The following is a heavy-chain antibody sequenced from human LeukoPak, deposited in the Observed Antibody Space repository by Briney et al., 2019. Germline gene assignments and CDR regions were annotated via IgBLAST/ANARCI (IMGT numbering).Heavy chain of an antibody. CDR2: ISDSGGTT. Sequence: GGSLRLSCAASGFTFSSYAMSWVRQAPGKGLERVSLISDSGGTTYYADSVKGRFTISRDNSKNTLFLQMNSLRAEDTAVYYCAAASGNYGPWGQGTLVTVS. CDR3: AAASGNYGP. CDR1: GFTFSSYA. V-gene: IGHV3-23*01. J-gene: IGHJ5*02. D-gene: IGHD1-26*01.